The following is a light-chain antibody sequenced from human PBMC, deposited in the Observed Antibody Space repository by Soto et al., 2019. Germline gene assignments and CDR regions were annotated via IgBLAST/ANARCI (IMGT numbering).Light chain of an antibody. J-gene: IGLJ1*01. V-gene: IGLV2-14*01. Sequence: QSALTQPASVSGSPEQSITISCTGTSSDVGGYNYVSWYQQHPAKAPKFMIYDVSNRPSGVSNRFSGSKSGNTASLTISGLQAEDEADYYCSSYTTSNTRQIVFGTGTKLTVL. CDR1: SSDVGGYNY. CDR3: SSYTTSNTRQIV. CDR2: DVS.